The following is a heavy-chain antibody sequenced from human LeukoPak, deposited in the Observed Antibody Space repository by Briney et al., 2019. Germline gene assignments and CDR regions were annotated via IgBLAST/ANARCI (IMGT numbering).Heavy chain of an antibody. CDR2: INYSGST. J-gene: IGHJ6*02. CDR3: ARMVLYCSSTSCYRNYYYGMDV. V-gene: IGHV4-59*01. D-gene: IGHD2-2*01. Sequence: SETLSLTCTVSGGSISSYYWSWIRQPPGKGLEWIGYINYSGSTNYNPSLKSRVTISVDTSKNQFSLKLSSVTAADTAVYYCARMVLYCSSTSCYRNYYYGMDVWGQGTTVTVSS. CDR1: GGSISSYY.